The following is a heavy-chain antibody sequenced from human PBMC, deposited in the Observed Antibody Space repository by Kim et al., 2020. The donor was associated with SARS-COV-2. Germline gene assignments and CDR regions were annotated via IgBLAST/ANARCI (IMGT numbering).Heavy chain of an antibody. V-gene: IGHV4-34*01. CDR3: ARGVVVPAAMLWNVRHYYYGMDV. CDR2: INHSGST. Sequence: SETLSLTCAVYGGSFSGYYWSWSRQPPGKGLEWIGEINHSGSTNYNPSLKSRVTISVDTSKNQFALKLSSVTAADTAVYYCARGVVVPAAMLWNVRHYYYGMDVGRRETTDTVPS. D-gene: IGHD2-2*01. CDR1: GGSFSGYY. J-gene: IGHJ6*02.